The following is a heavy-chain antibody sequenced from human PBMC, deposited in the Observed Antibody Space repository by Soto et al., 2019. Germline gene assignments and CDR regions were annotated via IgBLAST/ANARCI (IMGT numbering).Heavy chain of an antibody. V-gene: IGHV3-7*01. J-gene: IGHJ4*02. CDR2: IKQDGSEK. Sequence: GGSLRLSCAASGFTFSSYWMSWVRQAPGKGLEWVANIKQDGSEKYYVDSVKGRFTTSRDNAKNSLYLQMNSLRAEDTAVYYCARDSRITMVRGVNFDYWGQGTLVTVSS. D-gene: IGHD3-10*01. CDR3: ARDSRITMVRGVNFDY. CDR1: GFTFSSYW.